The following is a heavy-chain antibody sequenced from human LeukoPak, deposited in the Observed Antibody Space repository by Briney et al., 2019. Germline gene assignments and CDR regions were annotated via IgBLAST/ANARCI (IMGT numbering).Heavy chain of an antibody. D-gene: IGHD6-13*01. CDR2: ISYDGSNK. Sequence: GGSLRLSCAASGFTFSSYGMHWVRQAPGKGLEWVAVISYDGSNKYYADSVKGRFTISRDNSKNTLYLQMNSLRAEDTAVYYCAKVISGDIAAAGTSLYYYYYMDVWGKGTTVTVSS. V-gene: IGHV3-30*18. CDR1: GFTFSSYG. J-gene: IGHJ6*03. CDR3: AKVISGDIAAAGTSLYYYYYMDV.